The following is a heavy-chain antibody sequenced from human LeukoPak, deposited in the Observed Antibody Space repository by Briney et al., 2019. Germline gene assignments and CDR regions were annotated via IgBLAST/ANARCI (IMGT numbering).Heavy chain of an antibody. J-gene: IGHJ4*02. CDR2: ISYDGSNK. D-gene: IGHD2-8*02. Sequence: GRSLRLSCAASGFTFSSYAMHWVRQAPGKGLEWVAVISYDGSNKYYADSVKGRFTISRDNSKNTLYLQMNSLRAEDTAVYYCAKSLAAGGGDYWGQGTLVTVSS. V-gene: IGHV3-30-3*02. CDR3: AKSLAAGGGDY. CDR1: GFTFSSYA.